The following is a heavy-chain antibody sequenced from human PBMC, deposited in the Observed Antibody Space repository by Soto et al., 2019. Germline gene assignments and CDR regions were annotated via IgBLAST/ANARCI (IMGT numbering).Heavy chain of an antibody. Sequence: QVRLQESGPGLVKPSETLSHTCTVSGGSISSYYWSWIRQPPGKGLEWIGYMYNTGSTIYNPSLKSRVTISVDRSKNQLSLKLNSVTAADTAVYYCARDLWGYCGDDCYPLDVWGQGTTVTVSS. CDR3: ARDLWGYCGDDCYPLDV. CDR2: MYNTGST. V-gene: IGHV4-59*01. D-gene: IGHD2-21*02. CDR1: GGSISSYY. J-gene: IGHJ6*02.